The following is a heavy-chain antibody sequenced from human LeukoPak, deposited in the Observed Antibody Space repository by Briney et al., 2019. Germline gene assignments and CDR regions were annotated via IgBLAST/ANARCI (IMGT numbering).Heavy chain of an antibody. Sequence: PGGSLRLSCAASGFTFSSYSMNWVRQAPGKGLEWVSSISSSSSYIYYAASVKGRFTISRDNAKNSLYLQMNSLRAEDTAVYYCARGVRAYYYMDVWGKGTTVTVSS. J-gene: IGHJ6*03. CDR3: ARGVRAYYYMDV. V-gene: IGHV3-21*01. CDR1: GFTFSSYS. CDR2: ISSSSSYI.